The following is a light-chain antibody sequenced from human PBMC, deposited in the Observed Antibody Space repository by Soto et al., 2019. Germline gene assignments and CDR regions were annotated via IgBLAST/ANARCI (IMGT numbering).Light chain of an antibody. CDR3: GTWHSSLRAYV. V-gene: IGLV1-51*01. Sequence: QSVLTQPPSVSAAPGQKVTISCSGSSSNIGNDYVSWYQQLPGTAPKLLIYANNQRPSGIPDRFSGSKSGTSATLGITGLQTGDEADYYCGTWHSSLRAYVFGNGTKLTVL. J-gene: IGLJ1*01. CDR2: ANN. CDR1: SSNIGNDY.